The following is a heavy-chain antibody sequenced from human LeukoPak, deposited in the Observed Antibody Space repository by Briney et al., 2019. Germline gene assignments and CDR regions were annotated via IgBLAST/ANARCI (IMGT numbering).Heavy chain of an antibody. CDR1: RYTFTRYY. CDR2: INPNSGGT. J-gene: IGHJ4*02. Sequence: GASLKVSCKASRYTFTRYYMHWVRQAPGQGLEWMGWINPNSGGTNYAQKFQGRVTMTRDTSISTAYMELSRVRSDDTAVYYCARAIIVGASDYWGQGTLVTVSS. CDR3: ARAIIVGASDY. D-gene: IGHD1-26*01. V-gene: IGHV1-2*02.